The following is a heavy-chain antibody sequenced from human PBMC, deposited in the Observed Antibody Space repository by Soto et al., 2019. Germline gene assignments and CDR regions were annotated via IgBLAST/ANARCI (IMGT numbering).Heavy chain of an antibody. J-gene: IGHJ4*02. Sequence: SETLSLTCTVSGGSISSYYWSWIRQPPGKGLEWIGYIYYSGSTNYNPSLKSRVTISVDTSKNQFSLKLSSVTAADTAVYYCARDASRWLQYSHYFDYWGQGTLVTVSS. D-gene: IGHD5-12*01. CDR3: ARDASRWLQYSHYFDY. V-gene: IGHV4-59*01. CDR2: IYYSGST. CDR1: GGSISSYY.